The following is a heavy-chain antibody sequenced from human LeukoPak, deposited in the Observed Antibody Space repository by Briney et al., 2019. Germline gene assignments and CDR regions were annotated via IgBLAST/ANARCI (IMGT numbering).Heavy chain of an antibody. CDR2: IYPGHCDT. Sequence: GAAPHTSLYGSGCRFNSYWICWVLQLPGPGEGRRGIIYPGHCDTRDSPSFKGRITISADTSISTAYLQWSSLKAADTAMYYCARQGWIAARPAYHDHWGQRTLVTVPS. CDR3: ARQGWIAARPAYHDH. D-gene: IGHD6-6*01. CDR1: GCRFNSYW. J-gene: IGHJ4*02. V-gene: IGHV5-51*01.